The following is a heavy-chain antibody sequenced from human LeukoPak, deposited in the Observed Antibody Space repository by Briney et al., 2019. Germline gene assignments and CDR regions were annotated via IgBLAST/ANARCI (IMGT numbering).Heavy chain of an antibody. V-gene: IGHV3-48*03. Sequence: GRTLRLSCAASGFGFSSVEMSWVCQAPGKGLGRVSYIRGSVSRIYCADAVKGRFTISRDKAKNSLYLQMNSLRAEGTAVYDCARDWVSGDQFDLWGRASLVTDSS. D-gene: IGHD7-27*01. CDR1: GFGFSSVE. CDR3: ARDWVSGDQFDL. CDR2: IRGSVSRI. J-gene: IGHJ2*01.